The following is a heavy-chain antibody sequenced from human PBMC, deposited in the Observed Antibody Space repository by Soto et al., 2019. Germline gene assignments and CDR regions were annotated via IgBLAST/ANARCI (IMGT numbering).Heavy chain of an antibody. D-gene: IGHD3-10*01. V-gene: IGHV1-2*04. CDR2: INPNSGGT. CDR3: ARAAEYYYGSGSYYNGYNWFDP. Sequence: GASVKVSCKASGYTFTGYYMHWVRQAPGQGLEWMGWINPNSGGTNYAQKFQGWVTMTRDTSISTAYMELSRLRSDDTAVYYCARAAEYYYGSGSYYNGYNWFDPWGQGTLVTVS. CDR1: GYTFTGYY. J-gene: IGHJ5*02.